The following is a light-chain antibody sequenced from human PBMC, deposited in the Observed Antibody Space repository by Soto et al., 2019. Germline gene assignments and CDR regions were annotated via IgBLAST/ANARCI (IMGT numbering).Light chain of an antibody. CDR1: QSVSSY. CDR3: QQRSNWPIT. V-gene: IGKV3-11*01. Sequence: IVSTQSPATLSLSPGERATLSCRASQSVSSYLAWYQQKPGQAPRLLIYDASNRATGITARFSGSGSGTDFTLTISSLEPEDFAVYYCQQRSNWPITFGQGTRLDIK. J-gene: IGKJ5*01. CDR2: DAS.